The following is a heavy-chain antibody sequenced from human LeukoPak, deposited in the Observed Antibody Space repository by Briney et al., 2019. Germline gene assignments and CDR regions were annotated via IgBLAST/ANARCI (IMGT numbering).Heavy chain of an antibody. D-gene: IGHD6-13*01. J-gene: IGHJ3*02. CDR2: INHSGST. CDR3: ARVAAADAFDI. Sequence: PSETLSLTCAVYGGSFSGYYWSWLRQPPGKGLDWIGEINHSGSTNYNPSLKSRVTISVDTSKNQFSLTLSSVTAADTAVYYCARVAAADAFDIWGQGTMVTVSS. CDR1: GGSFSGYY. V-gene: IGHV4-34*01.